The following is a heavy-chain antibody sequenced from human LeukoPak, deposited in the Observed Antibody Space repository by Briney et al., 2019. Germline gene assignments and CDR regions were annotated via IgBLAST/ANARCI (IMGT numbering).Heavy chain of an antibody. Sequence: PGRSLRLSCAASGFTFSNYAMHWVRQAPGKGLEWVAVISYDGSNKYYADSVKGRFTISRDNSKNTLYLQMNSLRAEDTAVYYCAKDLAYYDSPGYWGQGTLVTVSS. CDR3: AKDLAYYDSPGY. D-gene: IGHD3-22*01. V-gene: IGHV3-30*04. CDR1: GFTFSNYA. J-gene: IGHJ4*02. CDR2: ISYDGSNK.